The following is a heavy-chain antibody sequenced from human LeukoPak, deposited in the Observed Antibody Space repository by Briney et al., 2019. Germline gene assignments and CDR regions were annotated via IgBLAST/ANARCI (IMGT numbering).Heavy chain of an antibody. D-gene: IGHD3-3*01. Sequence: PGGSLRLSCAASGFTFSNAWMSWVRQAPGKGLEWVGRIKSKTDGGTTDYAAPVKGRFTISRDDSKNTLYLQMNSLKTEDTAVYYCTTENVLRFLEWLSGSYYFDYWGQGTLVTVSS. CDR2: IKSKTDGGTT. J-gene: IGHJ4*02. CDR3: TTENVLRFLEWLSGSYYFDY. V-gene: IGHV3-15*01. CDR1: GFTFSNAW.